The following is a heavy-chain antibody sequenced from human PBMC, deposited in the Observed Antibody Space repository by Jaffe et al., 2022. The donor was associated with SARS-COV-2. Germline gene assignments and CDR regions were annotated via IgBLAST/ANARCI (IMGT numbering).Heavy chain of an antibody. J-gene: IGHJ6*02. D-gene: IGHD6-13*01. Sequence: EVQLVESGGGLVQPGGSLRLSCAASGFTFSSYWMSWVRQAPGKGLEWVANIKQDGSEKYYVDSVKGRFTISRDNAKNSLYLQMNSLRAEDTAVYYCARDQEQQLVRGGYYYYGMDVWGQGTTVTVSS. V-gene: IGHV3-7*03. CDR2: IKQDGSEK. CDR1: GFTFSSYW. CDR3: ARDQEQQLVRGGYYYYGMDV.